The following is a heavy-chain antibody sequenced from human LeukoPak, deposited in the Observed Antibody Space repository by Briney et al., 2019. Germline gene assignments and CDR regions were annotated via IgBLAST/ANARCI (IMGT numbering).Heavy chain of an antibody. CDR3: ARATTYVGVHAFDI. CDR2: ISSSGSTI. J-gene: IGHJ3*02. Sequence: GGSLRLSCAASGFTFSSYEMNWVRQAPGKGLEWVSYISSSGSTIYYADSVKGRFTISRDNSKNTLYLQMNSLRAEDTAVYYCARATTYVGVHAFDIWGQGTMVTVSS. V-gene: IGHV3-48*03. CDR1: GFTFSSYE. D-gene: IGHD3-16*01.